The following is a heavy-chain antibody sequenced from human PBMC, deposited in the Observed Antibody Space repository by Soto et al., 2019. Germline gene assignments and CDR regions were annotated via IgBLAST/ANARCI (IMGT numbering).Heavy chain of an antibody. CDR1: AYSFTSYW. CDR2: IYPGDSDT. J-gene: IGHJ4*02. CDR3: ARSTSPFYFDY. V-gene: IGHV5-51*01. Sequence: PGESLKISCKGSAYSFTSYWIAWVRQMPGKGLEWMGIIYPGDSDTRYSPSLQGQVTISADKSISTAYLQWSSLKASDTAMYYCARSTSPFYFDYWGQGTLVTVSS.